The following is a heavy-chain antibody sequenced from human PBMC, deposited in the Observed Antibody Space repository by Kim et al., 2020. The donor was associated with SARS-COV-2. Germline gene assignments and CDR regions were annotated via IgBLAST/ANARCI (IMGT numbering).Heavy chain of an antibody. CDR3: TTYASAGRWFDP. V-gene: IGHV3-15*01. Sequence: GGSLRLSCAASGFTFNNAWMSWVRQAPGKGLEWVGRIKSKTDGGTPDYAAPVKGRFTISRDDSKNTLYLQMNSLNTEDTAVYYCTTYASAGRWFDPWGQGTLVTVSS. CDR2: IKSKTDGGTP. CDR1: GFTFNNAW. D-gene: IGHD3-10*01. J-gene: IGHJ5*02.